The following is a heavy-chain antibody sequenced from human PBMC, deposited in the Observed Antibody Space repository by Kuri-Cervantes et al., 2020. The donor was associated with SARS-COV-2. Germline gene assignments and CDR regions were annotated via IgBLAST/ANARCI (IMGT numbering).Heavy chain of an antibody. D-gene: IGHD3-22*01. Sequence: SETLSLTCTVSGGSISSSSYYWGWIRQPPGKGLEWIGSIYHSGSTYYNPSLKSRVTISVDTSKNQFSLKLSSVTAADTAVYYCASLGDSSGYYLHYYYYYMDVWGKGTTVTVSS. CDR1: GGSISSSSYY. V-gene: IGHV4-39*07. J-gene: IGHJ6*03. CDR3: ASLGDSSGYYLHYYYYYMDV. CDR2: IYHSGST.